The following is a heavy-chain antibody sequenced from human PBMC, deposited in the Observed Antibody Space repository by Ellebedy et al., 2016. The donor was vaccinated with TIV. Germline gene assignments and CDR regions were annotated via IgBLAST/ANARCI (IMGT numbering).Heavy chain of an antibody. D-gene: IGHD4-17*01. J-gene: IGHJ4*02. Sequence: GGSLRLSXAASGFTFSDYYMSWIRQAPGKGLEWVSYISSSSSYTNYADSVKGRFTISRDNAKNSLYLQMNSLRAEDTAVYYCARANYGDPYYFDYWGQGTLVTVSS. CDR2: ISSSSSYT. CDR1: GFTFSDYY. CDR3: ARANYGDPYYFDY. V-gene: IGHV3-11*05.